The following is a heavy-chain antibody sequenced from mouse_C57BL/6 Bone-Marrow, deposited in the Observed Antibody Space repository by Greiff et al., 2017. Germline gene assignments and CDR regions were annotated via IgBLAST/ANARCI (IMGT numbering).Heavy chain of an antibody. CDR1: GYTFTTYP. Sequence: QVTLKESGAELVKPGASVKMSCKASGYTFTTYPIEWMKQNHGKSLEWIGNFHPYNDDTKYNEKFKGKATLTVEKSSSTVYLELSRLTSDDSAVYYCARRGYDGDYAMDYWGQGTSVTVSS. CDR3: ARRGYDGDYAMDY. D-gene: IGHD2-12*01. V-gene: IGHV1-47*01. J-gene: IGHJ4*01. CDR2: FHPYNDDT.